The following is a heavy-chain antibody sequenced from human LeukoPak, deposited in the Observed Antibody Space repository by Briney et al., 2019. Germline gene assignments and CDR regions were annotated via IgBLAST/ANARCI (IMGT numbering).Heavy chain of an antibody. CDR1: GYTFTGYY. CDR2: INPNSGGT. Sequence: ASVKVSCKASGYTFTGYYMHWVRQAPGQGLEWKGLINPNSGGTNYAQKFQDRVTMTRDTSISTAYMELSRLRSDDTAVYYCARESSSANYFDYWGQGTLVTVSS. D-gene: IGHD6-6*01. V-gene: IGHV1-2*02. CDR3: ARESSSANYFDY. J-gene: IGHJ4*02.